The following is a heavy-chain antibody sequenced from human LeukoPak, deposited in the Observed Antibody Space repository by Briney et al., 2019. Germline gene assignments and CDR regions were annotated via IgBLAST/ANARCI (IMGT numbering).Heavy chain of an antibody. V-gene: IGHV3-15*01. CDR1: GFTYSKAW. Sequence: GGSLRLSCAASGFTYSKAWMTWVRQAPGEGLEWVGRIKSKTNGGTSDYAAPVEGRFTISRDDSKNMVYLQLSSLKTEDTAVYYCTTDDGRTWGQGTMVTVSS. CDR3: TTDDGRT. CDR2: IKSKTNGGTS. J-gene: IGHJ3*01. D-gene: IGHD5-24*01.